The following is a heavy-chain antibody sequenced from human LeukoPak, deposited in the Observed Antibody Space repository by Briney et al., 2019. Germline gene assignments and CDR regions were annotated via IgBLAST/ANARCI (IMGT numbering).Heavy chain of an antibody. CDR2: INHSGST. Sequence: SETLSLTCAVYGGSFSGYYWSWIRQPPGKGLEWIGEINHSGSTNYNPSLKSRVTISVDTSKNQFSLKLSSVTAADTAVYYCARDHPPSYGMDVWGQGTTVTVSS. CDR1: GGSFSGYY. J-gene: IGHJ6*02. V-gene: IGHV4-34*01. CDR3: ARDHPPSYGMDV.